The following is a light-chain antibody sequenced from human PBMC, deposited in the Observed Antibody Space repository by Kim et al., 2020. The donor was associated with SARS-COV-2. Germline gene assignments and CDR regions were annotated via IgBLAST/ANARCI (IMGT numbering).Light chain of an antibody. CDR1: KLGDKY. CDR3: QAWDSRCNVV. Sequence: SYELTQPPSVSVSPGQTASITCSGDKLGDKYAYWYQQKPGQSPLLVIYQDNKRPSGIPERFSGSNSGNTATLTISGTQAMDEADYYCQAWDSRCNVVFGGGTQLTVL. CDR2: QDN. J-gene: IGLJ2*01. V-gene: IGLV3-1*01.